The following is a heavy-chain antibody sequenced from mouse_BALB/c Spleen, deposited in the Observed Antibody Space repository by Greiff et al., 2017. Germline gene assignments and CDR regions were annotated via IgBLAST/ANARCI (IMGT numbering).Heavy chain of an antibody. CDR1: GYTFTSYW. V-gene: IGHV1S22*01. J-gene: IGHJ2*01. Sequence: LQQPGSELVRPGASVKLPCKASGYTFTSYWMHWVKQRPGQGLEWIGNIYPGSGSTNYDEKFKSKATLTVDTSSSTAYMQLSSLTSEDSAVYYCTRDRYFDYWGQGTTLTVSS. CDR3: TRDRYFDY. D-gene: IGHD2-14*01. CDR2: IYPGSGST.